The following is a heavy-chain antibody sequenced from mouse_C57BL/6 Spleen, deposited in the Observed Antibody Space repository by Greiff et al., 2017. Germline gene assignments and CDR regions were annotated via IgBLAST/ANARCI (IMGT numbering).Heavy chain of an antibody. D-gene: IGHD2-4*01. V-gene: IGHV1-47*01. Sequence: QVQLKESGAELVKPGASVKMSCKASGYTFTTYPIEWMKQNHGKSLEWIGNFHPYNDDTKYNEKFKGKATLTVEKSSSTVYLELSRLTSDDSAVYYCARGAYDYGYFDYWGQGTTLTVSS. CDR3: ARGAYDYGYFDY. CDR2: FHPYNDDT. J-gene: IGHJ2*01. CDR1: GYTFTTYP.